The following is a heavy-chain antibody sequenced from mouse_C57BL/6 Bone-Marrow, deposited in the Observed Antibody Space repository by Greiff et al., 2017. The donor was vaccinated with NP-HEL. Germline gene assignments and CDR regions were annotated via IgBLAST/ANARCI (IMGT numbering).Heavy chain of an antibody. D-gene: IGHD1-1*01. J-gene: IGHJ3*01. CDR3: GRNPSYYYGSEGFAY. Sequence: EVQLVESGGGLVKPGGSLKLSCAASGFTFSSYAMSWVRQTPEKRLEWVATISDGGSYTYYPDNVQGRFTISRDNAKNTLYLQMSSLKSEDTAMYYCGRNPSYYYGSEGFAYWGQGTLVTVSA. V-gene: IGHV5-4*01. CDR1: GFTFSSYA. CDR2: ISDGGSYT.